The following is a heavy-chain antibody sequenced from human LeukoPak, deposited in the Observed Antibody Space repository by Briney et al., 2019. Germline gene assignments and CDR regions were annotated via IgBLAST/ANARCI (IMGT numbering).Heavy chain of an antibody. CDR2: IKQDGSEK. CDR3: ARSSRELGGYAPWELMPPFDY. CDR1: GFTFSTYW. V-gene: IGHV3-7*01. Sequence: PGGSLRLSYAASGFTFSTYWMGWVRQSPGKGLEWVANIKQDGSEKHYVDSVKGRFTISRDNTKNSLYLQMNSLRAEDTAVYYCARSSRELGGYAPWELMPPFDYWGQGTLVTVSS. D-gene: IGHD1-7*01. J-gene: IGHJ4*02.